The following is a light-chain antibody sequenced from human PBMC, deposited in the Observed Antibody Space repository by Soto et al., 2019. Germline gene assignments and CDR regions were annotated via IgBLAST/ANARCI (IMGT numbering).Light chain of an antibody. V-gene: IGKV2D-29*01. Sequence: DIVMTQTPLSLSVTPGQPAPISCKSSQSLLHTNGNTYLYWYLQKPGQPPHGLIYEVSNRFSGVPDRFSGSGSGTDFTLTISRVEAEDVALYYCMQGRQLPWTFGQGTKVEIK. CDR3: MQGRQLPWT. CDR1: QSLLHTNGNTY. CDR2: EVS. J-gene: IGKJ1*01.